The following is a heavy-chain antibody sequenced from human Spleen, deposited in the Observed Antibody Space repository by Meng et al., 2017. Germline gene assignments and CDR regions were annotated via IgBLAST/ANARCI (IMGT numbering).Heavy chain of an antibody. CDR3: ARDLSVGSFDY. Sequence: GESLKISCAASGFTISNYGMHWVRQAPGKGLEWVAGVCYDGSKKVYADSVKGRFTISRDFSKNTLYLQMNSLTAEDTALYYCARDLSVGSFDYGGQGTLVTVSS. CDR2: VCYDGSKK. J-gene: IGHJ4*02. V-gene: IGHV3-33*01. D-gene: IGHD2-15*01. CDR1: GFTISNYG.